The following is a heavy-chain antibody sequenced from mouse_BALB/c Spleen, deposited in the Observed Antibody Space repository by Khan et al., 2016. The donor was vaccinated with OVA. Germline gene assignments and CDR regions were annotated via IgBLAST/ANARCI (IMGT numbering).Heavy chain of an antibody. V-gene: IGHV14-3*02. J-gene: IGHJ3*01. CDR2: IDPANGNA. CDR3: ARDYWDVFAY. Sequence: VQLKQSGAELVKPGASVKLSCTASGFYIKATYMHWVKQRPDQGLEWIGRIDPANGNAKYDPNFQGKATITADTSSNTAHLQLSSLTSEDTAVYFCARDYWDVFAYWGQGTLVTVST. D-gene: IGHD4-1*01. CDR1: GFYIKATY.